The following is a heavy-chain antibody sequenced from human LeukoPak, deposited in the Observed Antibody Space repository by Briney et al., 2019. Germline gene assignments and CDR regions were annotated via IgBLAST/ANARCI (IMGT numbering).Heavy chain of an antibody. D-gene: IGHD5-18*01. J-gene: IGHJ4*02. V-gene: IGHV1-2*02. CDR2: INPNSGGT. CDR1: GYTFTGYY. Sequence: GASVKVSCKASGYTFTGYYIHWVRQAPGQGLEWMGWINPNSGGTNYAQKFQGRVTMTRDTSISTAYMELSRLRSDDTAVYYCARGGEDTAMGGADYWGQGTLVTVSS. CDR3: ARGGEDTAMGGADY.